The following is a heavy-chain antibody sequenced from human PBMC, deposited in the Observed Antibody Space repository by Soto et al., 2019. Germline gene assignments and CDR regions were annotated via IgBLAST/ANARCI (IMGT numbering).Heavy chain of an antibody. CDR1: GFTFSSYS. CDR2: ISSSSSYI. V-gene: IGHV3-21*01. Sequence: EVQLVESGGGLVKPGGSLRLSCAASGFTFSSYSMNWVRQAPGKGLEWVSSISSSSSYIYYADSVKGRFTISRDNAKNSLYLQMNSLRAEDTAVYYCAREPARIAAAGTFPTSNWFDPWGQGTLVTVSS. CDR3: AREPARIAAAGTFPTSNWFDP. J-gene: IGHJ5*02. D-gene: IGHD6-13*01.